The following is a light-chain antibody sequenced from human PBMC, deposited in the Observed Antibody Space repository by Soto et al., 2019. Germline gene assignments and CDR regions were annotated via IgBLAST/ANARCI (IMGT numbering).Light chain of an antibody. Sequence: DMQMTQSPSTLSASVGGRVTITCRASQFMSVWLAWYQQKPGTAPKLLIYKASSLESGVPTRFSGSGSGTEFTLTISGLQPDDYATYYCQQYNSFPQTFGPGTKVDIK. CDR1: QFMSVW. CDR3: QQYNSFPQT. J-gene: IGKJ3*01. CDR2: KAS. V-gene: IGKV1-5*03.